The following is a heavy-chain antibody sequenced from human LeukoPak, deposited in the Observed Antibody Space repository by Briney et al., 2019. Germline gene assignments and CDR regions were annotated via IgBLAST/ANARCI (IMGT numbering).Heavy chain of an antibody. CDR2: ISSSGNTK. D-gene: IGHD6-19*01. Sequence: GGSLRLSCAASGFTFSDNYISWIRQAPGKGLEWISYISSSGNTKKYADSMKGRFTISRDNAKNSLYLQMNSLRAEDTAVYYCARDRDSSGWDPFDYWGQGTLVTVSS. CDR1: GFTFSDNY. J-gene: IGHJ4*02. V-gene: IGHV3-11*01. CDR3: ARDRDSSGWDPFDY.